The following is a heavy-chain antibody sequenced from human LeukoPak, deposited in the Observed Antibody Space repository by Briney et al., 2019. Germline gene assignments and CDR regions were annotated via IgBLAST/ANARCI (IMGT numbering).Heavy chain of an antibody. Sequence: GGSLRLSCAASGFTFSTYNMNWVRQASGKGLEWVSYISNSGGTIYYADSVKGRFTISRDNAQNSLYLQMNSLRDEDTAVYYCARASFQRWLQLGGDWGQGTLVTVSS. CDR1: GFTFSTYN. V-gene: IGHV3-48*02. CDR3: ARASFQRWLQLGGD. D-gene: IGHD5-24*01. CDR2: ISNSGGTI. J-gene: IGHJ4*02.